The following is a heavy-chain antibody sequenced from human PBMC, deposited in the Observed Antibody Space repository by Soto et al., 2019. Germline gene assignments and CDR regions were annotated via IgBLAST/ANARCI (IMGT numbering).Heavy chain of an antibody. CDR3: ARARGWFDP. CDR1: GSTFTTYY. V-gene: IGHV1-46*01. Sequence: QVQLVQSGAEVKKPGASVKVSCTASGSTFTTYYMHWVRQAHGPGLEWMGVINPADGTTTYAQKFQGSVTMTMDTSPSIVYMELSSLRSADTDVYYCARARGWFDPWGQGTLVTVSS. J-gene: IGHJ5*02. CDR2: INPADGTT. D-gene: IGHD3-10*01.